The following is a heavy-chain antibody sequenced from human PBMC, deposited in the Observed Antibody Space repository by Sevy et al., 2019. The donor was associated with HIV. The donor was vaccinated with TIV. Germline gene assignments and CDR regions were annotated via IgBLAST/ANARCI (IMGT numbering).Heavy chain of an antibody. CDR2: ISGRDSST. J-gene: IGHJ3*01. V-gene: IGHV3-23*01. CDR1: GFSFSGYV. Sequence: GGSLRLSCAASGFSFSGYVMNWVRQAPGKGLEWVSSISGRDSSTYYGDSMRVRFIISRDNTENTLYLQVNGLRAEDTAVYYCAKVTLWELLAAHDAFDVWGQGTMVTVSS. D-gene: IGHD1-26*01. CDR3: AKVTLWELLAAHDAFDV.